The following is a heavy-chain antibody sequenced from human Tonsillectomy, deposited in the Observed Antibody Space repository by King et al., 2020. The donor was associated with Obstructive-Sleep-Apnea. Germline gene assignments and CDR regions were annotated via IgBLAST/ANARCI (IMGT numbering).Heavy chain of an antibody. CDR1: GGSITSGSYY. CDR2: ISHSGRT. Sequence: QLQESGPRLVKPSETLSLSCTVSGGSITSGSYYWGWIRQPPGKGLEWIARISHSGRTFYSPSLESRVTISVYTSNNQFSLKLWSVTAADTAVYYCGGEGGETGARWFDPWGQGTLVTVSS. V-gene: IGHV4-39*07. D-gene: IGHD1-26*01. J-gene: IGHJ5*02. CDR3: GGEGGETGARWFDP.